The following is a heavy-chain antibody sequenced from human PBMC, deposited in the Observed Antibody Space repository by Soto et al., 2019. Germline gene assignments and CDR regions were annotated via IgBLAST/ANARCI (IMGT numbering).Heavy chain of an antibody. CDR1: GGSFSDYY. J-gene: IGHJ4*02. V-gene: IGHV4-34*01. Sequence: PSETLSLTCAVYGGSFSDYYWSWIRQPPGKWLEWIGEINHSGSTNYNPSLKSRVTMSVDTSKNQFSLRLSSVTAADAAVYYCATDYYGSSAYYYDYFDYWGQGXLVTVSS. D-gene: IGHD3-22*01. CDR3: ATDYYGSSAYYYDYFDY. CDR2: INHSGST.